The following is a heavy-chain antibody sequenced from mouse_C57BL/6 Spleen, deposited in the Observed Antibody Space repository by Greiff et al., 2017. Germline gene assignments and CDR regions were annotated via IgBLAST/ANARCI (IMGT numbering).Heavy chain of an antibody. CDR2: IRLKSDNYAT. V-gene: IGHV6-3*01. CDR1: GFTFSNYW. D-gene: IGHD1-1*01. Sequence: SGGGLVQPGGSMKLSCVASGFTFSNYWMNWVRQSPEKGLEWVAQIRLKSDNYATHYAESVKGRFTISRDDSKRSFYLQMNNLRAEDTGIYYCTTYFWYCDVWGTGTTVTGSS. J-gene: IGHJ1*03. CDR3: TTYFWYCDV.